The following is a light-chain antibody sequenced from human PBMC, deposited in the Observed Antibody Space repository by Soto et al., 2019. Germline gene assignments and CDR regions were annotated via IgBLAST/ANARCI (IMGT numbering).Light chain of an antibody. CDR3: MQALQSPFT. J-gene: IGKJ3*01. V-gene: IGKV2-28*01. CDR2: LTS. CDR1: QSLLHSNGYKY. Sequence: DIVMTQSPLSLPVTPGEPASISCRSSQSLLHSNGYKYLNWYLQKPGQSPLLLIYLTSTRASGVPDRFSGSVSGTDFTLKIRKVEDDDVGVYYCMQALQSPFTFGPGTKVYIK.